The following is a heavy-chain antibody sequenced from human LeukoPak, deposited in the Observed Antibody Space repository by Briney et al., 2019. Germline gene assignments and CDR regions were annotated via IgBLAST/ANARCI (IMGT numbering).Heavy chain of an antibody. CDR2: ISYDGSNK. V-gene: IGHV3-30*03. CDR3: ARRGSGGYAFDI. J-gene: IGHJ3*02. CDR1: GFTFSSYG. D-gene: IGHD1-26*01. Sequence: PGGSLRLSCAASGFTFSSYGMHWVRQAPGKGLEWVAVISYDGSNKYYADSVKGRFTISRDNSRNTLYLQMNSLRAEDTAVYYCARRGSGGYAFDIWGQGTMVIVSS.